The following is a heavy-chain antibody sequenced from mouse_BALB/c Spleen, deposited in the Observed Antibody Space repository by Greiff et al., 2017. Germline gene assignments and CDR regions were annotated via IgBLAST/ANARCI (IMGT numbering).Heavy chain of an antibody. V-gene: IGHV2-9*02. J-gene: IGHJ4*01. CDR3: ARESAYGYDYAMDY. CDR2: IWAGGST. CDR1: GFSLTSYG. Sequence: VKVVESGPGLVAPSQSLSITCTVSGFSLTSYGVHWVRQPPGKGLEWLGVIWAGGSTNYNSALMSRLSISKDNSKSQDFLKMNSLQTDDTAMYYCARESAYGYDYAMDYWGQGTSVTVSS. D-gene: IGHD1-2*01.